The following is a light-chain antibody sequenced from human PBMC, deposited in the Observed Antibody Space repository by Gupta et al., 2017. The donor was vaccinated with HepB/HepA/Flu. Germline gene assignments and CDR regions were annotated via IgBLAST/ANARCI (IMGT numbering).Light chain of an antibody. V-gene: IGLV1-44*01. CDR3: AAWDDSLNGWV. Sequence: SVLTQQPSASGTPGQRVSISCSGSSSNIGSNTVNWYQQLPGTAPKLLIYSNNQRPSGVPDRFSGSKSGTSASLAISGLQSEDEADYYCAAWDDSLNGWVFGGGTKLTVL. CDR2: SNN. CDR1: SSNIGSNT. J-gene: IGLJ3*02.